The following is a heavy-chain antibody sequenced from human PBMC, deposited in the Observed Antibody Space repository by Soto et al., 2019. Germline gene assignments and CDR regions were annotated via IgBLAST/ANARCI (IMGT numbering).Heavy chain of an antibody. CDR3: ARVTLPAAMAYAFDI. V-gene: IGHV3-7*01. CDR2: IKQDGSEK. D-gene: IGHD2-2*01. J-gene: IGHJ3*02. CDR1: GFTFSSYW. Sequence: GGSLRLSCAASGFTFSSYWMSWVRQAPGKGLEWVANIKQDGSEKYYVDSVKGRFTISRDNAKNSLYLQMNSLRAEDTAVYYCARVTLPAAMAYAFDIWGQGTMVTVSS.